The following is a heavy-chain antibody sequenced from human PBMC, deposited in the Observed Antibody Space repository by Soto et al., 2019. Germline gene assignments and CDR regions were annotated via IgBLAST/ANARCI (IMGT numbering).Heavy chain of an antibody. J-gene: IGHJ6*02. CDR1: GFNFNNFA. V-gene: IGHV3-64D*06. Sequence: PGGSLRLSCASSGFNFNNFAMHWARQAPGTGLEYVSPISDTGGSTLHADSVKGRFIISRDNSKGTLFLQMSSLRVEDTAVYYCVKGSRGEYYYYYNGVDVWGQGTTVTVSS. CDR2: ISDTGGST. CDR3: VKGSRGEYYYYYNGVDV. D-gene: IGHD3-16*01.